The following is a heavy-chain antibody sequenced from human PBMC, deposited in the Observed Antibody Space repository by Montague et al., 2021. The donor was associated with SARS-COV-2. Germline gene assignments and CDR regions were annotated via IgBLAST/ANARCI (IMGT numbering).Heavy chain of an antibody. V-gene: IGHV4-39*01. CDR2: IYYSGGT. D-gene: IGHD3-22*01. Sequence: SETLSLTCTVSGGSISSSSYYWGWLRQPPGKGLEWIGSIYYSGGTYYNPSLKSRVTISVDTSKNQFSLKLSSVTAADTAVYYCASPTYYYDSSGSDAFDIWGQGTMVTVSS. CDR1: GGSISSSSYY. J-gene: IGHJ3*02. CDR3: ASPTYYYDSSGSDAFDI.